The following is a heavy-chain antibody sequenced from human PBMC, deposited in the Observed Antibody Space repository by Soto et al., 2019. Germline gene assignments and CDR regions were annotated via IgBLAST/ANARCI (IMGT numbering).Heavy chain of an antibody. J-gene: IGHJ4*02. Sequence: GASVKVSCKVSGYTFTEHYVHCVQQSPLKCLDWLGLVDPEESETIYAEKFLGRVTITADTSTDTAYMELRSLRSEDTGVYYCAYGSGSYLHYFEYWGQGTLVTVSS. V-gene: IGHV1-69-2*01. CDR2: VDPEESET. CDR1: GYTFTEHY. CDR3: AYGSGSYLHYFEY. D-gene: IGHD3-10*01.